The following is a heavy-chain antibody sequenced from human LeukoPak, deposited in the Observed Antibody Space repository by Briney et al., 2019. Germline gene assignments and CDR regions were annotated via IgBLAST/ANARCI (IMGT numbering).Heavy chain of an antibody. V-gene: IGHV3-23*01. Sequence: SGGSLRLSCAASGFTFSSYAMSWVRQAPGKGLEWVSAISGSGGSTYYADSVKGRFIISRDNSKNTLYLQMNSLRAEDTAVYYCAKAPYSTGWYYFDYWGQGTLVTVSS. CDR3: AKAPYSTGWYYFDY. D-gene: IGHD6-19*01. CDR2: ISGSGGST. J-gene: IGHJ4*02. CDR1: GFTFSSYA.